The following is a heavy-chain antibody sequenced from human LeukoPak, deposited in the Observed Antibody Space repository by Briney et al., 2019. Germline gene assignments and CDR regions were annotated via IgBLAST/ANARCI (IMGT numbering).Heavy chain of an antibody. V-gene: IGHV3-66*04. CDR3: ARQYGSLPTFDY. CDR2: IYSDGST. J-gene: IGHJ4*02. D-gene: IGHD1-26*01. CDR1: GITVSSNY. Sequence: PGGSLRLSCAASGITVSSNYMSWVRQAPGKGLEWVTIIYSDGSTYYADSVKGRFTISRDNSKNMLYLQMNSLRAEETALYYCARQYGSLPTFDYWGQGTLVTVSS.